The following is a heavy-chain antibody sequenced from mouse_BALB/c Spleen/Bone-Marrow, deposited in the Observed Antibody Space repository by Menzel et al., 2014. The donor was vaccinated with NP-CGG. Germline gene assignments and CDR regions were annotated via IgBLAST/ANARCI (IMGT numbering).Heavy chain of an antibody. CDR1: GYTFTDYY. J-gene: IGHJ2*01. D-gene: IGHD1-1*01. V-gene: IGHV1-19*01. CDR3: ARSNYGFSFDY. Sequence: VQLQQSGPELVKPGASVKMSCKATGYTFTDYYMDWVKQSQGESFEWIGRVNTNNGGTSYNLKFKGKATLTVDQSSSTAYMELSSLTSEDSAVYSCARSNYGFSFDYWGPGTTLTVSS. CDR2: VNTNNGGT.